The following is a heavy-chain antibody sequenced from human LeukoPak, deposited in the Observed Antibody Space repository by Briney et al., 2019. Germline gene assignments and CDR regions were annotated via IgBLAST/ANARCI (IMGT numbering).Heavy chain of an antibody. CDR1: RGSLSSYG. CDR2: IIPLFKTA. J-gene: IGHJ4*02. V-gene: IGHV1-69*01. CDR3: ARADYDDYGNWALEAFDY. D-gene: IGHD4-17*01. Sequence: GASVKVSCKASRGSLSSYGFSWVRQAPGQGLDWMEGIIPLFKTAKYAQKFQDRVTITADESSSTVYMELSSLRSEDTAVYYCARADYDDYGNWALEAFDYWGQGTLVTVSS.